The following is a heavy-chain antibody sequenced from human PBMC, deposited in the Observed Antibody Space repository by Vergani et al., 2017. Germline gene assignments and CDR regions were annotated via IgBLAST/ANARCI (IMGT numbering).Heavy chain of an antibody. CDR1: GYTLTELS. CDR2: INPNSGGT. Sequence: QVQLVQSGAEVKKPGASVKVSCKVSGYTLTELSMHWVRQAPGKGLEWMGWINPNSGGTNYAQKFQGRVTITRDTSASTAYMELSSLRSEDTAVYYCARCGSLVIYFQHWGQGTLVTVSS. J-gene: IGHJ1*01. CDR3: ARCGSLVIYFQH. V-gene: IGHV1-2*02. D-gene: IGHD1-26*01.